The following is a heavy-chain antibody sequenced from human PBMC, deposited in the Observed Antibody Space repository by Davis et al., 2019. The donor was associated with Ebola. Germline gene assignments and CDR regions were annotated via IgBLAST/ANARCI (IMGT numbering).Heavy chain of an antibody. D-gene: IGHD3-3*01. V-gene: IGHV1-69*04. Sequence: AASVKVSCKASGGTFSSYAISWVRQAPGQGLEWMGRIIPILGIANYAQKFQGRVTITADKSTSTACMELSSLRSEDTAVYYCARDLGRVVIGGDYWGQGTLVTVSS. J-gene: IGHJ4*02. CDR1: GGTFSSYA. CDR3: ARDLGRVVIGGDY. CDR2: IIPILGIA.